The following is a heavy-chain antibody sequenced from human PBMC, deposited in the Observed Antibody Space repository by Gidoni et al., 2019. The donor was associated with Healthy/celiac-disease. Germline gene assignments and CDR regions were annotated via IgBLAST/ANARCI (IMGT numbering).Heavy chain of an antibody. CDR2: INHSGST. Sequence: QVQLQQSGAGLLKPSQTLSSTCAVYGGSFSGYYWSWIRHPPGKGLEWIVEINHSGSTNYNPSLKSRVTISVDTYKNQFSMKLSSGTAADTAVYSCARSLAYVSWGQGTMVTVSS. CDR3: ARSLAYVS. D-gene: IGHD3-16*01. J-gene: IGHJ4*02. V-gene: IGHV4-34*01. CDR1: GGSFSGYY.